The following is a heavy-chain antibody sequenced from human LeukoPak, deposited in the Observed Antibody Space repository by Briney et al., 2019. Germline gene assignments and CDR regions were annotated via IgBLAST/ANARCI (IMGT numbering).Heavy chain of an antibody. J-gene: IGHJ1*01. Sequence: GASVKVSCRASGYTFTSYAMHWVRQAPGQRLEWMGWINAGNGNTKYSQKSQGRVTITRDTSASTAYMELSSLRSEDTAVYYCARAPSGSYDKQGYFQHWGQGTLVTVSS. D-gene: IGHD3-10*01. V-gene: IGHV1-3*01. CDR1: GYTFTSYA. CDR3: ARAPSGSYDKQGYFQH. CDR2: INAGNGNT.